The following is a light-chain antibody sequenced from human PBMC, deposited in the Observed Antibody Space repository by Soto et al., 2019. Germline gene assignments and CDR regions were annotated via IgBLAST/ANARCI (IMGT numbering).Light chain of an antibody. J-gene: IGKJ4*01. V-gene: IGKV1-5*03. CDR1: QNIIRW. Sequence: DIQMTQSPSTLSASVGDRDTITCRARQNIIRWLAWYQQIPGKAPNLLIHNASTLEVGVPSRFSGSASGTEFTLTISSLQPDDFAVYFCLQYNVYPLSFGGGTKVDIK. CDR2: NAS. CDR3: LQYNVYPLS.